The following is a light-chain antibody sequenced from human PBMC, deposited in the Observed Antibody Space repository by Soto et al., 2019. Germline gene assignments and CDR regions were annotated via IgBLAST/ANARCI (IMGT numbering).Light chain of an antibody. CDR3: SEYARGGTSVV. CDR2: EVS. V-gene: IGLV2-14*01. CDR1: SYNIGGNNF. J-gene: IGLJ2*01. Sequence: QSALTQPASVSGSPGQAITISCSGTSYNIGGNNFISWYQRRPGEVPKLWIYEVSRRPSGVSARFSAYKSGTTASLTISGLQAEDEADFYCSEYARGGTSVVFGGGTKLTVL.